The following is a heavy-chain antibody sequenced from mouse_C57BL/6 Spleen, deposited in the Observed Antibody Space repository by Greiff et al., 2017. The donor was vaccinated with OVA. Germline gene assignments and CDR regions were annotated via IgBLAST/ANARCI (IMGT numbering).Heavy chain of an antibody. CDR2: INPYNGGT. CDR3: AREEAGPFDY. D-gene: IGHD3-2*02. J-gene: IGHJ2*01. CDR1: GYTFTDYY. Sequence: VQLQQSGPVLVKPGASVKMSCKASGYTFTDYYMNWVKQSHGKSLEWIGVINPYNGGTSYNQKFKGKATLTVDKSSSTAYMELNSLTSEDSAVYYCAREEAGPFDYWGQGTTLTVSS. V-gene: IGHV1-19*01.